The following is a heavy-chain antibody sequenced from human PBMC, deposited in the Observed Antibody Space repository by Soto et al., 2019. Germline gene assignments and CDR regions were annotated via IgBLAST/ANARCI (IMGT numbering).Heavy chain of an antibody. V-gene: IGHV1-2*02. CDR3: ARSSGSYSYYGMDV. D-gene: IGHD1-26*01. Sequence: ASVKVSCKASGYTFTGYFIHWLRQAPGQGLEWMGCINPKHGDTYYAQRFQGRVTLTRDTSVSTAHMELTRLISDDTAVYYCARSSGSYSYYGMDVWGQGTTVTVSS. CDR2: INPKHGDT. CDR1: GYTFTGYF. J-gene: IGHJ6*02.